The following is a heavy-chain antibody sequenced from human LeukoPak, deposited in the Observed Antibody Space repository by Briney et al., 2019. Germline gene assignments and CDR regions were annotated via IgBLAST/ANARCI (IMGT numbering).Heavy chain of an antibody. CDR2: LTGSAT. D-gene: IGHD6-13*01. CDR3: ATETGSSSWYY. J-gene: IGHJ4*02. Sequence: RASVKVSCKASGYPFSSYNIHWVRQAPGQGLEWVGLTGSATSLPQKFRGRVTVTRDTSTNTAFMELRSLRFEDTAVYYCATETGSSSWYYWGQGTLVTVSS. V-gene: IGHV1-46*01. CDR1: GYPFSSYN.